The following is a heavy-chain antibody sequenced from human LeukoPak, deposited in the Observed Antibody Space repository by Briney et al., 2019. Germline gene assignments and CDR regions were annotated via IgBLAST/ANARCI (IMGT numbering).Heavy chain of an antibody. CDR1: GFTFDDYT. CDR2: MTWDAGTT. V-gene: IGHV3-43*01. D-gene: IGHD2-2*01. Sequence: GGSLRLSCAASGFTFDDYTMHWVRQPPGKGLEWVSLMTWDAGTTYYADSVKGRFTISRDNSKNSLYLQMNSLRSEDTALYYCAKGGQTAARDMDVWGKGTTVTVSS. J-gene: IGHJ6*03. CDR3: AKGGQTAARDMDV.